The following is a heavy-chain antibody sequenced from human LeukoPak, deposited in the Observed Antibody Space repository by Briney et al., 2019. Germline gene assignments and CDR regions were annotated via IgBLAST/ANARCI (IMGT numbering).Heavy chain of an antibody. D-gene: IGHD3-10*01. J-gene: IGHJ4*02. CDR3: ARDGNATYYYGSGSYYHLPTLDY. V-gene: IGHV1-69*01. CDR1: GGTFSSYA. CDR2: IIPMFGKA. Sequence: SVKVSCKASGGTFSSYAISWVRQAPGQGLEWMGGIIPMFGKANYAQKFQGRVTITADESTSTAYMELSRLGSENTTEHYGARDGNATYYYGSGSYYHLPTLDYWGQGTLDTVST.